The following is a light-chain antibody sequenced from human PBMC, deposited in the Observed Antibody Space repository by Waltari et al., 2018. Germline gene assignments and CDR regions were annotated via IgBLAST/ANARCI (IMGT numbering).Light chain of an antibody. CDR2: EAT. J-gene: IGLJ7*01. CDR3: GTWDSSLSGAV. V-gene: IGLV1-51*02. Sequence: QSVLTQPPSVSAAPGQRVTIPSSGGRSNLGKNYVPWYRQFPGSAPKLLIYEATERPAGVPGRFSGSKSGTSATLDITGLQPGDEAEYYCGTWDSSLSGAVFGGGTLLTVL. CDR1: RSNLGKNY.